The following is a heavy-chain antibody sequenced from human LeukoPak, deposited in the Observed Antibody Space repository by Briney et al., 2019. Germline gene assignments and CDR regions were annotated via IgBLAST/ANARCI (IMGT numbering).Heavy chain of an antibody. CDR2: IYNSGST. J-gene: IGHJ4*02. CDR3: ASHAVGVAARMGY. V-gene: IGHV4-61*02. Sequence: PSETLSLTCIVSGGSISRGSYYWNWIRQPAGKGLEWLGRIYNSGSTNYNPSLKSRVTISTDMSKNQVSLKLSSVTAADTAVYYCASHAVGVAARMGYWGQGTLVTVSS. D-gene: IGHD6-6*01. CDR1: GGSISRGSYY.